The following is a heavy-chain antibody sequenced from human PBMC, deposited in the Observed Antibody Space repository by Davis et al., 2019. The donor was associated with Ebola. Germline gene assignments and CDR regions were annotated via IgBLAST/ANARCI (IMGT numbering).Heavy chain of an antibody. Sequence: ASVKVSCKASGYTFTSYYMHWVRQAPGQGLEWMGIINPSGGSTSYAQKFQGRVTMTRDTSTSTVYMELSSLRSEDTAVYYCARSITMVRGESWFDPWGQGTLVTVSS. CDR1: GYTFTSYY. V-gene: IGHV1-46*01. D-gene: IGHD3-10*01. CDR2: INPSGGST. J-gene: IGHJ5*02. CDR3: ARSITMVRGESWFDP.